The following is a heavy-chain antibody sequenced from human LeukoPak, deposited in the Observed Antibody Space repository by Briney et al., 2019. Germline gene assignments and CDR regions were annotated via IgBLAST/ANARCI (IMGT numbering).Heavy chain of an antibody. CDR1: GFTFSSYA. CDR2: ISGSGGST. D-gene: IGHD6-19*01. V-gene: IGHV3-23*01. CDR3: ATQRVPYSSGWSNFDY. Sequence: GGSLRLSCAASGFTFSSYAMSWVRQAPGKGLEWVSSISGSGGSTYYADSVKGRFTISRDNSKNKLYLQMNSLRAEDTAVYYCATQRVPYSSGWSNFDYWGQGTLVTVSS. J-gene: IGHJ4*02.